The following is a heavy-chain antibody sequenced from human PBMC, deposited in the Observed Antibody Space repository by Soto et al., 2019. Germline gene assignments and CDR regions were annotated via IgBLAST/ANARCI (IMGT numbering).Heavy chain of an antibody. CDR1: GGSISSGDDF. V-gene: IGHV4-30-4*01. J-gene: IGHJ6*02. D-gene: IGHD1-20*01. Sequence: QVQLQESGPGLVKPSQTLSLTCTVSGGSISSGDDFWTWIRQPPGQGLEWIGYIYYSGSTYYNPSLKRRLTMSVDTSKNQFSLKLSSVTAADTAVYYCARDRAKWKDYYYYGMDVWGQGTTVTVSS. CDR3: ARDRAKWKDYYYYGMDV. CDR2: IYYSGST.